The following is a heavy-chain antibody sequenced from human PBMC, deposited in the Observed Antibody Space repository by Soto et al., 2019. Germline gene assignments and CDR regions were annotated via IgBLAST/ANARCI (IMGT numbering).Heavy chain of an antibody. V-gene: IGHV4-34*01. CDR3: ARRAYNWNDVLYYFDY. CDR2: INHSGST. Sequence: SETLSLTCAVYGGSFSGYYWSWIRQPPGKGLEWIGEINHSGSTNYNPSLKSRVTISVDTSKNQFSLKLSSVTAADTAVYYCARRAYNWNDVLYYFDYWGQGTLVTVSS. CDR1: GGSFSGYY. D-gene: IGHD1-20*01. J-gene: IGHJ4*02.